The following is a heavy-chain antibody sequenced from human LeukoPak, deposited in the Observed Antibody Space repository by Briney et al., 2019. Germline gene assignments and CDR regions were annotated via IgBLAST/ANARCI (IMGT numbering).Heavy chain of an antibody. Sequence: SQTLSLTCAISGDSVSRTNIAWNWIRQSPSRGLEWLGRTYYRSKWYNDYAVSVQSRIIINPDTSKNQFSLQLNSVTAADTAVYYCARDAEDTFGTFDYWGQGTLVTVSS. D-gene: IGHD5-18*01. V-gene: IGHV6-1*01. CDR2: TYYRSKWYN. CDR1: GDSVSRTNIA. J-gene: IGHJ4*02. CDR3: ARDAEDTFGTFDY.